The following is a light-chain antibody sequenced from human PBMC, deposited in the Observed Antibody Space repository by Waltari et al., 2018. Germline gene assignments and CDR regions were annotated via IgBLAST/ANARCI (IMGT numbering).Light chain of an antibody. CDR1: RSHVGAYNY. CDR2: DVT. J-gene: IGLJ2*01. Sequence: QSALPQPRSVSGSPGQSVTIPCTGTRSHVGAYNYVPCYQQHPGKAPKLMIYDVTKRPSGVPDRFSGSKSGNTASLTISGLQAEDDADYYCCSYAGSYTFVFGGGTKLTVL. CDR3: CSYAGSYTFV. V-gene: IGLV2-11*01.